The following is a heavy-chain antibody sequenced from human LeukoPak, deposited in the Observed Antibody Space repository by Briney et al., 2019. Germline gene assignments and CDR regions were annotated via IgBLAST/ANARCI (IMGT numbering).Heavy chain of an antibody. V-gene: IGHV4-61*01. CDR3: ATGVVTHYYYYGMDV. CDR2: IYYSGST. D-gene: IGHD2-2*01. CDR1: GGSVSSGSYY. Sequence: PSETLSLTCTVSGGSVSSGSYYWSWIRQPPGKGLEWIGYIYYSGSTNYNPSLKSRVTISVDTSKNQFSLKLSSVTAADTAVYYCATGVVTHYYYYGMDVWGQGTTVTVSS. J-gene: IGHJ6*02.